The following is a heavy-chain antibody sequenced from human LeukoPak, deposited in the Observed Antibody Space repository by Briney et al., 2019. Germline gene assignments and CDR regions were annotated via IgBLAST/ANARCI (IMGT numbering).Heavy chain of an antibody. CDR3: AKDMEILWFGELSTLGVFDY. Sequence: GGSLSLSCAASGFTFSSYAMSWVRPPAGKVLEWVSAISGSGGSTYYADSVKGPFTISRDNSKNTLYLQMNSLRAEDTAVYYCAKDMEILWFGELSTLGVFDYWGQGTLVTVSS. D-gene: IGHD3-10*01. CDR1: GFTFSSYA. V-gene: IGHV3-23*01. J-gene: IGHJ4*02. CDR2: ISGSGGST.